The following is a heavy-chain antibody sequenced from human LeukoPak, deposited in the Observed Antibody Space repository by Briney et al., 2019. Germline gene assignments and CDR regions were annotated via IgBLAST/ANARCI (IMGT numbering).Heavy chain of an antibody. V-gene: IGHV3-53*01. CDR2: IYSGGST. D-gene: IGHD6-19*01. CDR1: GFTVSSNY. J-gene: IGHJ4*02. Sequence: GGSLRLSCAASGFTVSSNYISWVRQAPGKGLEWVSVIYSGGSTYSADSVKGRFTISRDNSKNTLYLQMNSLRAEDTAVYYCARVWSSGPAYYFDYWGQGTLVTVSS. CDR3: ARVWSSGPAYYFDY.